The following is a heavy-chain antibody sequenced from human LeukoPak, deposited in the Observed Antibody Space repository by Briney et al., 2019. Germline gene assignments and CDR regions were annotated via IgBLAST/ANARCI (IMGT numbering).Heavy chain of an antibody. CDR1: GGSITSGVYY. CDR2: IYHSGST. CDR3: ARASGSSYFDY. D-gene: IGHD1-26*01. J-gene: IGHJ4*02. Sequence: PSQTLSLTCTVSGGSITSGVYYWSWIRQLPGKGLEWIGYIYHSGSTYYNPSLRRRVTISVDTSRDQFSLNLSSVTAADTAVYCCARASGSSYFDYWGQGTLVTVSS. V-gene: IGHV4-31*03.